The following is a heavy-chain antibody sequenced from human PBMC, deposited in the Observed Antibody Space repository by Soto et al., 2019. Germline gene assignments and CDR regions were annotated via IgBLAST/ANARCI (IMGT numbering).Heavy chain of an antibody. CDR1: GGTFSSYT. Sequence: SVKVSCKASGGTFSSYTISWERQAPGQGLEWMGRIIPILGIANYAQKFQGRVTITADNSKNTLYLQMNSLRAEDTAVYYCARDGVGDTVFFGYFDYWGQGALVTVSS. V-gene: IGHV1-69*04. D-gene: IGHD1-26*01. CDR3: ARDGVGDTVFFGYFDY. J-gene: IGHJ4*02. CDR2: IIPILGIA.